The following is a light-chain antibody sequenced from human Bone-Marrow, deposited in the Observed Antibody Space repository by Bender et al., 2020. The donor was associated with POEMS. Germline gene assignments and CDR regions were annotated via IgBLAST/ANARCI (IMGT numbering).Light chain of an antibody. CDR2: INN. CDR3: AAWEDSLNGWV. Sequence: QFLLTQPPQASGPPGKRSPILCSGAGPNMGPNLVTCYNQPPGPPPKLLIYINNKRPSGVPDRFSGSKSGTSASLAISGLRSEDEADYYCAAWEDSLNGWVFGGGTKLTVL. CDR1: GPNMGPNL. J-gene: IGLJ3*02. V-gene: IGLV1-44*01.